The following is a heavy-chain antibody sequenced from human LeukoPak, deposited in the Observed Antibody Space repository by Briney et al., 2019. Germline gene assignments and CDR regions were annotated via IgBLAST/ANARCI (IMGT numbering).Heavy chain of an antibody. J-gene: IGHJ5*02. CDR2: IIPIFGTA. CDR1: GGTFSSYA. D-gene: IGHD3-22*01. CDR3: ARGATESSGYHPNWFDP. V-gene: IGHV1-69*13. Sequence: SVKVSCKASGGTFSSYAISWVRQAPGQGLEWMGGIIPIFGTANYAQKFQGRVTITADESMSTAYMELSSLRSEDTAVYYCARGATESSGYHPNWFDPWGQGTLVTVSS.